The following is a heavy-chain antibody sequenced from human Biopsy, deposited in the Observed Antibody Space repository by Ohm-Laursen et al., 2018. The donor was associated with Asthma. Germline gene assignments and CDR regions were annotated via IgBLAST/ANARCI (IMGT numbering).Heavy chain of an antibody. CDR1: GYTFNSAG. J-gene: IGHJ6*02. D-gene: IGHD2-15*01. Sequence: SVKVSCKTSGYTFNSAGITWVRQAPGRGLEWMGGIIPMFGTTNYAQKFQGRVTITADESTSTAYMELSSLRSDDTAVYYCASPTYCSGSSCINNYYYALDVWGQGTTVTVSS. V-gene: IGHV1-69*13. CDR2: IIPMFGTT. CDR3: ASPTYCSGSSCINNYYYALDV.